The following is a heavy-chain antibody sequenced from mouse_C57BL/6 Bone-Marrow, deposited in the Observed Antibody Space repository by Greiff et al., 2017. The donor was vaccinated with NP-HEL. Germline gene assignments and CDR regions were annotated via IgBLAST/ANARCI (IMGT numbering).Heavy chain of an antibody. V-gene: IGHV14-4*01. Sequence: EVKVVESGAELVRPGASVKLSCTASGFNIKDDYMHWVKQRPEQGLEWIGWIDPENGDTEYASKFQGKATITADTSSNTAYLQLSSLTSEDTAVYYCTTDGGSSRWYFDVWGTGTTVAVSS. CDR2: IDPENGDT. CDR1: GFNIKDDY. CDR3: TTDGGSSRWYFDV. D-gene: IGHD2-3*01. J-gene: IGHJ1*03.